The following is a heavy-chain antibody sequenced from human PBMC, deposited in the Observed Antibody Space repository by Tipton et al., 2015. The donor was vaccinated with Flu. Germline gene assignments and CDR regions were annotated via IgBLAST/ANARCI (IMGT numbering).Heavy chain of an antibody. CDR3: ARGDSSSPSN. J-gene: IGHJ4*02. CDR2: INSDGSST. D-gene: IGHD6-13*01. Sequence: AASGFTFSSYWMHWVRQAPGEGLVWVSRINSDGSSTSYADSVKGRFTISRDNAKNTLYLQMNSLRSEDTAVYYCARGDSSSPSNWGQGTLVTVSS. V-gene: IGHV3-74*01. CDR1: GFTFSSYW.